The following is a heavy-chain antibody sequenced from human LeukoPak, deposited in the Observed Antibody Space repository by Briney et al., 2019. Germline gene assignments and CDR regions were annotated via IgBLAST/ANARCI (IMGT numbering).Heavy chain of an antibody. Sequence: GSLRLSCAASGFTFSNAWMSWVRQPPGKGLEWIGEIYHSESTNYNPSLKSRVTISVDKSKNQFSLKLSSVTAADTAVYYCARETRYSSSWGSASYYYYMDVWGKGTTVTVSS. CDR1: GFTFSNAW. CDR2: IYHSEST. V-gene: IGHV4-4*02. D-gene: IGHD6-13*01. CDR3: ARETRYSSSWGSASYYYYMDV. J-gene: IGHJ6*03.